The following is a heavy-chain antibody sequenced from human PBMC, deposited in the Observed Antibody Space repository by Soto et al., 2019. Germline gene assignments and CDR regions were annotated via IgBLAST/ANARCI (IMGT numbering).Heavy chain of an antibody. Sequence: PGESLKISCKGSGYSFTSYWIGWVRQMPGKGLEWMGIIYPGDSDTRYSPSFQGQVTISADKSISTAYLQWSSLKASDTAMYYCASISIAADGKDYNWFDPWGQGTLVTVSS. CDR3: ASISIAADGKDYNWFDP. CDR1: GYSFTSYW. D-gene: IGHD6-13*01. J-gene: IGHJ5*02. CDR2: IYPGDSDT. V-gene: IGHV5-51*01.